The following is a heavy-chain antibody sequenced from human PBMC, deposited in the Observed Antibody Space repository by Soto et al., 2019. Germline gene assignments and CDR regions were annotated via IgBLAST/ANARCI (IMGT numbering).Heavy chain of an antibody. Sequence: QEQLVQSESDVKKPGASVTVSCKASGYTFSDYYIHWVRQAPGQGLEWMGWIDPRNGGTKYAQKFQDTFSMTTDTSTSTASMELRRLRSDDTAVFFCARVRYRNVIHAWGQGTVVTVSS. D-gene: IGHD2-2*01. V-gene: IGHV1-2*02. J-gene: IGHJ4*02. CDR1: GYTFSDYY. CDR3: ARVRYRNVIHA. CDR2: IDPRNGGT.